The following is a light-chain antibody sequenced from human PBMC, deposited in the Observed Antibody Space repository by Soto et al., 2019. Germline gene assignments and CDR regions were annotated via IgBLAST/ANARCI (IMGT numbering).Light chain of an antibody. J-gene: IGLJ1*01. CDR3: CSYAANNPSYV. V-gene: IGLV2-11*01. CDR1: SNDVGGYNF. CDR2: DVT. Sequence: QSALTQPRSVSGSPGQSVTISCTGTSNDVGGYNFVSWYQQHPGKAPKLMIYDVTKRPSGVPDRFSGSKSGNTASLTISGLQAADEADYYCCSYAANNPSYVFGAGTKLTVL.